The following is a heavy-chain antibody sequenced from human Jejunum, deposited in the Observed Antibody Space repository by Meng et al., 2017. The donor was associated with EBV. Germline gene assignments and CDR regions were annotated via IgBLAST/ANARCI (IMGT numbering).Heavy chain of an antibody. J-gene: IGHJ4*02. CDR2: TNPIFETT. CDR1: GGDFKKFI. Sequence: QVQLVQSGAEVKKPGPAVEVSCKASGGDFKKFIIYWVRQAPGQGLEWMGGTNPIFETTSYALKFKGRVTITGDEATNTYYMDLSSLTSEDTAVYYCARRGSGWVEYWGQGTLVTVAS. V-gene: IGHV1-69*01. D-gene: IGHD6-19*01. CDR3: ARRGSGWVEY.